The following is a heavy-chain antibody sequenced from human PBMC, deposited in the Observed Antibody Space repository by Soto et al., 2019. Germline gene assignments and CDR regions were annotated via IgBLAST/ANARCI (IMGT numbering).Heavy chain of an antibody. CDR3: ARAPGYDHYHYYGMDV. J-gene: IGHJ6*02. V-gene: IGHV6-1*01. Sequence: SRTLSLTCAISGDSVSSNSAAWNWIRQSPSRGLEWLGRTYYRSKWYNDYAVSVNSRITINPDTSKNQFSLQMNSVTPEDTAVYYCARAPGYDHYHYYGMDVWGQGTTVTVSS. D-gene: IGHD3-3*01. CDR2: TYYRSKWYN. CDR1: GDSVSSNSAA.